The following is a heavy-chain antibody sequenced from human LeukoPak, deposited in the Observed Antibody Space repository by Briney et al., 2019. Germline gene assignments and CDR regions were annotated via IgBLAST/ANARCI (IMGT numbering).Heavy chain of an antibody. J-gene: IGHJ6*03. V-gene: IGHV4-38-2*02. CDR1: GYSSSGSYC. CDR3: ARENYCYHYYYYYYLDV. Sequence: PSETLSLTCTVAGYSSSGSYCGGWVRQPPRKGLEWIGSNYYSGSTSYNPSLKSRVTMSMDTCKNQFSLRMRCVTATDPALYYCARENYCYHYYYYYYLDVWGKGTTVTISS. D-gene: IGHD5-18*01. CDR2: NYYSGST.